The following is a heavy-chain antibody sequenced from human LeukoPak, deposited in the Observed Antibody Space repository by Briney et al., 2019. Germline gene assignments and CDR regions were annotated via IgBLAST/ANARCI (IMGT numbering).Heavy chain of an antibody. CDR3: ATPPLYSYGSGSYYFGS. J-gene: IGHJ5*01. D-gene: IGHD3-10*01. CDR2: ISGSGGST. V-gene: IGHV3-23*01. CDR1: GFTFSSYA. Sequence: GGSLRLSCAASGFTFSSYAMSWVRQAPGKGLKWVSAISGSGGSTYYAEFVKGRFTISRDNSKNTLYLQMNSLRAEDTAVYYCATPPLYSYGSGSYYFGSWGQEPWSPSPQ.